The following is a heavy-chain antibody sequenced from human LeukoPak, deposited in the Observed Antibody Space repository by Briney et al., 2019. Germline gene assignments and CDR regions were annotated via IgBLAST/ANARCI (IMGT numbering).Heavy chain of an antibody. CDR2: IYTSGST. CDR3: ARVSSGSYYNYYYYYMDV. CDR1: GGSISSYY. D-gene: IGHD1-26*01. Sequence: SETLSLTCTVSGGSISSYYWSWIRQPAGTGLEWIGRIYTSGSTNYNPSLKSRVTMSVDTSKNQFSLKLSSVTAADTAVYYCARVSSGSYYNYYYYYMDVWGKGTTVTVSS. J-gene: IGHJ6*03. V-gene: IGHV4-4*07.